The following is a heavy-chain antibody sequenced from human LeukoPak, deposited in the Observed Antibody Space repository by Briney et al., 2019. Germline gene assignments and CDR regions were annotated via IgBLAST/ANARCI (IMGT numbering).Heavy chain of an antibody. J-gene: IGHJ4*02. CDR2: ISSSGSTI. CDR3: ARDSQRWGNFDS. V-gene: IGHV3-48*04. Sequence: GRSLRLSCAASGFTFSNYGMHWVRQAPGKGLEWVSYISSSGSTIYYADSVKGRFTISRDNAKNSLYLQMNSLRVEDTAVYYCARDSQRWGNFDSWGQGTLVSVSS. CDR1: GFTFSNYG. D-gene: IGHD5-24*01.